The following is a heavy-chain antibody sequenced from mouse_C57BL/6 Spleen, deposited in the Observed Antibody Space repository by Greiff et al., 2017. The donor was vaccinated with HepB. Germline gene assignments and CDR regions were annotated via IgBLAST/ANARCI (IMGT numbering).Heavy chain of an antibody. V-gene: IGHV14-4*01. CDR3: TTVYSTPGYFEV. CDR2: IDPENGDT. Sequence: DVQLVESGAELVRPGASVKLSCTASGFNIKDDYMHWVKQRPEQGLEWIGWIDPENGDTEYASKFQGKATITADTSSNTAYLQLSSLTSEDTAVYYCTTVYSTPGYFEVWGTGTTVTVSS. J-gene: IGHJ1*03. D-gene: IGHD2-1*01. CDR1: GFNIKDDY.